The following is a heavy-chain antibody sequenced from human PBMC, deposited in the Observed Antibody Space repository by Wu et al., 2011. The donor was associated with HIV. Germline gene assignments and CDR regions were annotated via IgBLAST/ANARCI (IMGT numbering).Heavy chain of an antibody. D-gene: IGHD2-21*01. J-gene: IGHJ4*02. CDR1: GYTFSRYA. V-gene: IGHV1-69*06. CDR2: IIPIFGTA. CDR3: ARDLGGDEDY. Sequence: QVQLVQSGAEVKKPGASVKVSCKASGYTFSRYAINWVRQAPGQGLEWMGGIIPIFGTAKYVQKFQGRVTITADKSTSTAYMELSSLTSEDTAVYYCARDLGGDEDYWGQGTLVTVSA.